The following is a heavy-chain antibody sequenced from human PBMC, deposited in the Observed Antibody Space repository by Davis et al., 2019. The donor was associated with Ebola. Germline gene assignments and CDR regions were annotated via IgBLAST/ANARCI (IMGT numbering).Heavy chain of an antibody. V-gene: IGHV1-2*04. D-gene: IGHD5-18*01. Sequence: ASVTVSCTASGYTFTGSYMHWVRQAPGQGLEWMGWTNPNSGGSNYAQKFQGWVTMIRDTSISTAYMELSRLRSDDTAVYYCTRGGRYSYGPGYYYYYGMDVWGQGTTVTVSS. CDR2: TNPNSGGS. CDR3: TRGGRYSYGPGYYYYYGMDV. CDR1: GYTFTGSY. J-gene: IGHJ6*02.